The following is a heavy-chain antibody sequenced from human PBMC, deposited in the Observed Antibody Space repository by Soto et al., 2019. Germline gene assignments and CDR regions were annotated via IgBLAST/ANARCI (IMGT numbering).Heavy chain of an antibody. V-gene: IGHV3-23*01. Sequence: EVQLLESGGGLVQPGGSLRLSCAASGFTFSSYAMTWVRQAPGKGLEWVSALSGNGGGTSYADSVKCRFTIPRDYPKNTVYLQMNSLRAQDTAVYYCAKVATLITMVRGVYFDHWGQGTLVTVSA. D-gene: IGHD3-10*01. CDR2: LSGNGGGT. CDR3: AKVATLITMVRGVYFDH. J-gene: IGHJ4*02. CDR1: GFTFSSYA.